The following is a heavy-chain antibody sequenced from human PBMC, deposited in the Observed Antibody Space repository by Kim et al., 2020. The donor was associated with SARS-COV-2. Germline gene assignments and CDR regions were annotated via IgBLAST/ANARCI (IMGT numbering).Heavy chain of an antibody. Sequence: GGSLRLSCAASGFTFSNAWMNWVRQGPGKGLEWIGLIKAKSDGVTAVYTAPLRGRFTISRDDSQSTVYLQINSLETEDTGVYYCTTNTKIGGFRSYWGLGTQVTVSS. CDR2: IKAKSDGVTA. V-gene: IGHV3-15*01. CDR1: GFTFSNAW. D-gene: IGHD3-16*01. J-gene: IGHJ4*02. CDR3: TTNTKIGGFRSY.